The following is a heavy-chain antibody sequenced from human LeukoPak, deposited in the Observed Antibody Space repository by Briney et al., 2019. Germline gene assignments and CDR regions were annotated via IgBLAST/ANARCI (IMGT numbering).Heavy chain of an antibody. D-gene: IGHD4-17*01. CDR3: AKGGAVTSRYYYYYYMDV. V-gene: IGHV3-23*01. CDR2: ISGRGDSA. J-gene: IGHJ6*03. Sequence: GGSLRLSCAASGFTFSSYAMSWVRQAPGKGLEWVSVISGRGDSAYYADSVKGRFTISRGNSKNTLYLQMNSLRAEDTAVYYCAKGGAVTSRYYYYYYMDVWGKGTTVTVSS. CDR1: GFTFSSYA.